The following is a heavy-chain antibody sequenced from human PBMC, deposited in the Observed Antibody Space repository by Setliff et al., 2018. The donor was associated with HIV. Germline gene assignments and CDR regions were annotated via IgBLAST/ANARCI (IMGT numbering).Heavy chain of an antibody. D-gene: IGHD4-17*01. J-gene: IGHJ4*02. CDR1: GYTFTDYF. CDR3: ARDTVKATFSDY. CDR2: VIPSTGDT. Sequence: ASVKVSCKASGYTFTDYFMHWVRQAPGQGLEWMGIVIPSTGDTNYAQKFQGRVTMTTDTSISTVYMELSSLTSADTAVYYCARDTVKATFSDYWGQGTLVTVAS. V-gene: IGHV1-2*02.